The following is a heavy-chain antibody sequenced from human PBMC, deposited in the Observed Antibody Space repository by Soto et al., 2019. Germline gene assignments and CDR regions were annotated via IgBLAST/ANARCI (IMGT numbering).Heavy chain of an antibody. CDR3: ARDYRVMQLAH. V-gene: IGHV1-69*08. J-gene: IGHJ4*02. CDR2: IIPILGIA. Sequence: QVQLVQSGAEVKKPGSSVKVSCKASGGTFSSYTISWVRQAPGQGLEWMGRIIPILGIANYAQKFQGRVTITAYKSTSTAYMELSSLRSDNTAVYYCARDYRVMQLAHWGQGTMVTVSS. CDR1: GGTFSSYT. D-gene: IGHD3-16*01.